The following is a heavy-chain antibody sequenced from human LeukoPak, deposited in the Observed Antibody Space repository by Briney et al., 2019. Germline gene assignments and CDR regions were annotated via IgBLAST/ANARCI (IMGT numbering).Heavy chain of an antibody. CDR1: GFTFSSYE. CDR2: ISSSGSTI. D-gene: IGHD2-15*01. J-gene: IGHJ6*02. V-gene: IGHV3-48*03. CDR3: ARDRDIVVPQGKPESFHPYYYYYGMDV. Sequence: GGSLRLSCAASGFTFSSYEMNWVRQAPGKGLEWVSCISSSGSTIYYADSVKGRFTISRDNAKNSLYLQMNSLRAEDTAVYYCARDRDIVVPQGKPESFHPYYYYYGMDVWGQGTTVTVSS.